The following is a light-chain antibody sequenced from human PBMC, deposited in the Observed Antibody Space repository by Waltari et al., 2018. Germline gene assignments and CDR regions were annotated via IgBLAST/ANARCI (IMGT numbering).Light chain of an antibody. CDR3: SSYTSSSTWV. Sequence: QSALTQPPSVSGSPGQSVTISCTGTSSDVGSYNRVSWYQQPPDTAPKLIIYEVSDRPSGVPERCSGSKSANTAFLTISGLQAEDEAEYFCSSYTSSSTWVFGTGTKVTVL. CDR1: SSDVGSYNR. V-gene: IGLV2-18*02. CDR2: EVS. J-gene: IGLJ1*01.